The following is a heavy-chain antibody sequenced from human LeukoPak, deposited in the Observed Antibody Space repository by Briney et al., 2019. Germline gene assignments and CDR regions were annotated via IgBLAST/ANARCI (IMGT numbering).Heavy chain of an antibody. D-gene: IGHD1-26*01. CDR2: IYTSGST. J-gene: IGHJ6*03. Sequence: PSETLSLTCTVSGGSISSYYWSWIRQPPGKGLEWIGYIYTSGSTNYNPSLKSRVTIPVDTSKNQFSLKLSSVTAADTAVYYCARGSSGSYYYYYYMDVWGKGTTVTVSS. CDR1: GGSISSYY. V-gene: IGHV4-4*09. CDR3: ARGSSGSYYYYYYMDV.